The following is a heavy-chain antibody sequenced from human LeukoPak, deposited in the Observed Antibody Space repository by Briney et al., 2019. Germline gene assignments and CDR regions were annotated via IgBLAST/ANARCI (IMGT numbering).Heavy chain of an antibody. D-gene: IGHD3-16*01. CDR1: GGTFSSYA. V-gene: IGHV1-69*05. Sequence: ASVKVSCKASGGTFSSYAISWVRQAPGQGLEWMGGIIPIFGTANYAQKFQGRVTITTDESTSTAYMELSSLRSKDTAVYYCARDWTSPTLGIFDPWGQGPLVTVS. CDR3: ARDWTSPTLGIFDP. J-gene: IGHJ5*02. CDR2: IIPIFGTA.